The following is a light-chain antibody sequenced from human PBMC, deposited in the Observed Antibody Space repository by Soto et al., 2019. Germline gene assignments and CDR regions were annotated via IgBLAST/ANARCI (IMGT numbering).Light chain of an antibody. CDR2: KES. Sequence: DIERTQAPSTLSASVRDRVTITCRASQSISIWFAWYQQKQGKAPKVLMYKESILESGVPSRFSGSGSGTDFILAISSLQPDDFATYYCQQYNSYPRWFGQGTQVEIK. V-gene: IGKV1-5*03. CDR3: QQYNSYPRW. J-gene: IGKJ1*01. CDR1: QSISIW.